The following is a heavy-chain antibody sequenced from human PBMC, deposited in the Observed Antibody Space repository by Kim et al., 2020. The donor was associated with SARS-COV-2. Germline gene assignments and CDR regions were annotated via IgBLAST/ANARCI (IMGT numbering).Heavy chain of an antibody. CDR3: ARAGSGSHNWFDP. D-gene: IGHD3-10*01. J-gene: IGHJ5*02. V-gene: IGHV3-7*03. CDR1: GFTFSYYW. CDR2: IKQIGSEK. Sequence: GGSLRLSCATSGFTFSYYWMSWVRQAPGKGLEWVANIKQIGSEKYYVDSVKGRFTIFRDNAKNSLYLQMNSLRAEDTAVYYCARAGSGSHNWFDPWGQGT.